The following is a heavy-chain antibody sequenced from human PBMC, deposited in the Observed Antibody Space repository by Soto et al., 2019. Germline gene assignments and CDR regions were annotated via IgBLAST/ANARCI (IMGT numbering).Heavy chain of an antibody. J-gene: IGHJ4*02. CDR3: ARRRLDDFWSGYCFDY. CDR2: IYYSGST. D-gene: IGHD3-3*01. CDR1: GGSISSSSYY. V-gene: IGHV4-39*01. Sequence: QLQLQESGPGLVKPSETLSLTCTVSGGSISSSSYYWGWIRQPPGKGLEWIGSIYYSGSTYYNPSLKSRVPISVDTSKNQFSLKLSSVTAADTAVYYCARRRLDDFWSGYCFDYWGQGTLVTVSS.